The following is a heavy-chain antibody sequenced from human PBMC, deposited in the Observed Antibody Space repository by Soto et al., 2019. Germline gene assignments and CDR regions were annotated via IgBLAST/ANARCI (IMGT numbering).Heavy chain of an antibody. D-gene: IGHD1-26*01. V-gene: IGHV1-3*01. Sequence: ASVKVSCKASGYTFTSYAMHWVRQAPGQRLEWMGWINAGNGNTKYSQKFQGRVTITRDTSASTAYMELSSLRSEDTAVYYCARDRRGSKTNGYSWFDPWGQGNLVTVS. J-gene: IGHJ5*02. CDR3: ARDRRGSKTNGYSWFDP. CDR1: GYTFTSYA. CDR2: INAGNGNT.